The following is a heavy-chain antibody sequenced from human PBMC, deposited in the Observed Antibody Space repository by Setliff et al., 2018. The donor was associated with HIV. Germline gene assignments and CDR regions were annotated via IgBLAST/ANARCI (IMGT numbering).Heavy chain of an antibody. CDR2: IYWNDDK. D-gene: IGHD6-19*01. Sequence: SGPTLVNPTQTLTLTCSFSGFSLRTSGVAVGWIRQPPGKAPEWLALIYWNDDKRYNPSLKNRLTITKDTSKNHVVLTLTNMDPVDTATYYCAHMGWYNYYFDYWGQGTLVTVSS. J-gene: IGHJ4*02. V-gene: IGHV2-5*01. CDR1: GFSLRTSGVA. CDR3: AHMGWYNYYFDY.